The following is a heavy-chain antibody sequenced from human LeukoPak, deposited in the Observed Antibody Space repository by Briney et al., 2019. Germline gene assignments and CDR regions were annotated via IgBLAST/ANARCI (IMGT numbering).Heavy chain of an antibody. CDR3: ARDGTLAAAGTSDY. CDR1: GFTFSSYS. J-gene: IGHJ4*02. V-gene: IGHV3-48*01. Sequence: GGSLRLSCAASGFTFSSYSMNWVRQAPGKGLEWVSYISSSSSTIYYADSVKGRFTISRDNAKNSLYLQMNSLRAEDTAVYYCARDGTLAAAGTSDYWGQGTLVTVSS. D-gene: IGHD6-13*01. CDR2: ISSSSSTI.